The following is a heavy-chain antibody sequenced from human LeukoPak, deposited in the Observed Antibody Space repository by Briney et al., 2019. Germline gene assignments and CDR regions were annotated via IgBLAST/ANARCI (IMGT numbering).Heavy chain of an antibody. D-gene: IGHD4-17*01. V-gene: IGHV4-31*03. CDR3: ARGLTVTPYYFDY. J-gene: IGHJ4*02. CDR2: IYYSGST. Sequence: SETLSLTCTVSGGSISSGGYYWSWIRQHPGKGLEWIGYIYYSGSTYYNPSLKSRVTISVDTSKNQFSLKLSSATAADTAVYYCARGLTVTPYYFDYWGQGTLVTVSS. CDR1: GGSISSGGYY.